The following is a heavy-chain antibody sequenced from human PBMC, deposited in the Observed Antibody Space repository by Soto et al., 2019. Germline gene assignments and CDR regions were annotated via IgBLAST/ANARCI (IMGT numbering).Heavy chain of an antibody. J-gene: IGHJ4*02. CDR2: SHQSGRT. V-gene: IGHV4-4*02. Sequence: QVQLQESGPGLVKPSGTLSLTCTVSGDSMSSSNWWNWVRQIPGKGLQWIGESHQSGRTNYNPSLXGXAXIXXDESKNRFSLDLTSVTAADTGVYFCARSEATVLDSWGQGTLVIVSS. CDR3: ARSEATVLDS. D-gene: IGHD4-17*01. CDR1: GDSMSSSNW.